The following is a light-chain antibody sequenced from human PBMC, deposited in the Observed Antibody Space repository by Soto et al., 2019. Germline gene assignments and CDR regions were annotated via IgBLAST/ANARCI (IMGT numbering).Light chain of an antibody. CDR2: DAS. CDR1: QSVSSY. Sequence: EILLTQSPATLSLSPGERATLSCRASQSVSSYLAWYQQQPGQAPRLLIYDASNRATGIPARFSGSGSGTDFTLTISSLEPEDFAVYYCQHRSTWPLPFGGGTKVQIK. CDR3: QHRSTWPLP. J-gene: IGKJ4*01. V-gene: IGKV3-11*01.